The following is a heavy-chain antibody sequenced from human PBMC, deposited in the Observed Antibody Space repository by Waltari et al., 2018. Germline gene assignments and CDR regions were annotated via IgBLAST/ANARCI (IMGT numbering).Heavy chain of an antibody. V-gene: IGHV4-34*01. CDR1: GGSFSGYY. CDR2: INHSGST. Sequence: QVQLQQWGAGLLKPSETLSLTCAVYGGSFSGYYWSWIRQPPGKGLEWIGEINHSGSTTCNPALKSRVPISVDTSKNQFSLKLSSVTAADTAVYYCARALGYCSSTSCPRDWNGDAFDIWGQGTMVTVSS. CDR3: ARALGYCSSTSCPRDWNGDAFDI. J-gene: IGHJ3*02. D-gene: IGHD2-2*01.